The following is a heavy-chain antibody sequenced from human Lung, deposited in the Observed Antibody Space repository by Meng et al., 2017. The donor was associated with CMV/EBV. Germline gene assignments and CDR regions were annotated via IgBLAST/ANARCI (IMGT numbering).Heavy chain of an antibody. D-gene: IGHD3-16*01. V-gene: IGHV3-48*03. CDR2: ISLSGTTI. J-gene: IGHJ6*02. CDR3: ARDFGQGQTHV. Sequence: GESLKISCAASGFPFSSYEMNWVRQAPGKGLEWVSFISLSGTTIYYADSVKGRFTISRDNAKNSLYLQMNSLKAEDTAVYYCARDFGQGQTHVWGQGTTVTVSS. CDR1: GFPFSSYE.